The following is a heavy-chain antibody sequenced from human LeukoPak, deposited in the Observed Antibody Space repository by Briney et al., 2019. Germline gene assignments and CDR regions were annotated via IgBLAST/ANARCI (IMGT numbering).Heavy chain of an antibody. V-gene: IGHV4-31*03. J-gene: IGHJ3*02. CDR3: AREQKSYGTATTKTHDAFDI. D-gene: IGHD2-21*02. Sequence: PSETLSLTCTVSGGSISSGGYYWSWLRQHPGKGLEWIGYIYYSGSTYYNPSLKSRVTISVDTSKNQFSLKLSSVTAADTAVYYCAREQKSYGTATTKTHDAFDIWGQGTMVTVSS. CDR1: GGSISSGGYY. CDR2: IYYSGST.